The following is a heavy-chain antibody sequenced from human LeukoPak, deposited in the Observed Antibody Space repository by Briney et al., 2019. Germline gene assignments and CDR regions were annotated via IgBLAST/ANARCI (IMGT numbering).Heavy chain of an antibody. D-gene: IGHD6-13*01. CDR3: ARDRIAAAGDFDY. CDR1: GGTFSSYA. V-gene: IGHV1-69*05. CDR2: IIPIFGTA. Sequence: SVKVSCKASGGTFSSYAISWVRQAPGQGLEWMGRIIPIFGTANYAQKFQGRVTITTEESTSTAYMELSSLRSEDTAVYYCARDRIAAAGDFDYWGQGTLVTVSS. J-gene: IGHJ4*02.